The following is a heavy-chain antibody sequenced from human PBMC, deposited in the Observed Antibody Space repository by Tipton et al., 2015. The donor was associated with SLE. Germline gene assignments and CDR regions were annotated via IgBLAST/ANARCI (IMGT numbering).Heavy chain of an antibody. Sequence: TLSLTCTVSGGSISSGNYFWTWIRQPAGKGLEWIGRIYTSGSTNYDPSLKSRVTMSLDTSENQFSLKLSSVTAADTAVYYCARFRYYDLLYYFDYWGQGTLVTVSS. CDR3: ARFRYYDLLYYFDY. J-gene: IGHJ4*02. CDR2: IYTSGST. CDR1: GGSISSGNYF. V-gene: IGHV4-61*02. D-gene: IGHD3-3*01.